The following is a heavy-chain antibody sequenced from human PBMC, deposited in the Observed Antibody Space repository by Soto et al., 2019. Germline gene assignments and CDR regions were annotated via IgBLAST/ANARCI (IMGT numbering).Heavy chain of an antibody. CDR2: MNPNSGNT. CDR1: GYTLTSCD. D-gene: IGHD3-3*01. J-gene: IGHJ5*02. CDR3: ARDTIFGMAANWFDP. Sequence: ASVELCCKDSGYTLTSCDMNWVRQAKRQGLEWMGWMNPNSGNTGYAQKFQGRVTMTRNTSISTAYMELSSLRSEDTAVYYCARDTIFGMAANWFDPWGQGTLVTVSS. V-gene: IGHV1-8*01.